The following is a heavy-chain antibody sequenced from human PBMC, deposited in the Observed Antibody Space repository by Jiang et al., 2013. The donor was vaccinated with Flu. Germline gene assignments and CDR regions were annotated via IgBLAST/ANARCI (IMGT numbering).Heavy chain of an antibody. CDR1: GFTFSTFA. CDR2: IGGRAGGT. J-gene: IGHJ4*02. Sequence: VQLLESGGGLVQPGGSLRLSCAASGFTFSTFAMNWVRQAPGKGLEWVSGIGGRAGGTYFADSVKGRFNISRDNSKNTLYLQMSSLRVEETAVYYCAQGDKRRLYPLNFWGQGTLVTVSS. CDR3: AQGDKRRLYPLNF. V-gene: IGHV3-23*01. D-gene: IGHD5-24*01.